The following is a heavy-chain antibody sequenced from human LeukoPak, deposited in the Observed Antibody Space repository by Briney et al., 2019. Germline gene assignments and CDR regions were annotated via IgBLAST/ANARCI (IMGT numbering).Heavy chain of an antibody. CDR1: GFTFSMYW. Sequence: GGSLRLSCAASGFTFSMYWMHWVRQAPGKGLLWVSRINTDGSTTNYAESVKGRFTISRDNAKNTLYLQMNSQRSEDTAVYYCARVPPSVGEATSEYFQDWGQGTLVTVS. J-gene: IGHJ1*01. V-gene: IGHV3-74*01. D-gene: IGHD1-26*01. CDR3: ARVPPSVGEATSEYFQD. CDR2: INTDGSTT.